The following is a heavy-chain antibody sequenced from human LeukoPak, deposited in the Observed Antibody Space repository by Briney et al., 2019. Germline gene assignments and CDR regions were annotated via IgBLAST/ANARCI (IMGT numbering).Heavy chain of an antibody. CDR3: ARKHSSSWSGDY. Sequence: GGSLRLSCAASGFTFSSYSMNWVRQAPGKGLEWVSSISSSSSYIYYADSVKGRFTISRDNAKNSLYLQMNSLRAEDTAVYYCARKHSSSWSGDYWGQGTLVTVSS. CDR2: ISSSSSYI. V-gene: IGHV3-21*01. CDR1: GFTFSSYS. J-gene: IGHJ4*02. D-gene: IGHD6-13*01.